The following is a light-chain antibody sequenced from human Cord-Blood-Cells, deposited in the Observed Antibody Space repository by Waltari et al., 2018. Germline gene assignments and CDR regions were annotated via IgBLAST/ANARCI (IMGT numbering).Light chain of an antibody. CDR2: GAS. Sequence: EIVLTQSPGTLSLSPGERATRSCRASQSVSSSYLAWYQQKPGQAPRLLIYGASSRATGIPDRFSGSGSGTDFTLTISRLEPEDFAVYYCQQYGSSRGWTFGQGTKVEIK. J-gene: IGKJ1*01. V-gene: IGKV3-20*01. CDR1: QSVSSSY. CDR3: QQYGSSRGWT.